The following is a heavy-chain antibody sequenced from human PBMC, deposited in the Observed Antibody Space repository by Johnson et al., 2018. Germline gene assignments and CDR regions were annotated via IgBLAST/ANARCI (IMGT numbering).Heavy chain of an antibody. CDR3: ARDGGLYYYYDYRDV. CDR1: GFTFSSYA. J-gene: IGHJ6*03. Sequence: VQLVETGGGVVQPGRSLRLSCAASGFTFSSYAMHWVRQAPGKGLEWVAVISYDGSNKYYADSVKGRFTISRDNSKNTLYLQMNSLRTEDTAVYYCARDGGLYYYYDYRDVWGKGTTVTVSS. CDR2: ISYDGSNK. V-gene: IGHV3-30-3*01.